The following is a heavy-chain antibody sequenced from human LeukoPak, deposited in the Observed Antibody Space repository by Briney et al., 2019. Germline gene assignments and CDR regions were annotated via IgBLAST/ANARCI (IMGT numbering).Heavy chain of an antibody. J-gene: IGHJ6*03. V-gene: IGHV3-23*01. D-gene: IGHD1-26*01. CDR3: AKEVGDYYSYMNV. CDR1: GFTFSNSA. CDR2: ISGSGGST. Sequence: PGGSLRLSCAASGFTFSNSAMNWVRQAPGKGLEWVAAISGSGGSTYYADSVKGRFTVSRDNSKNTLHVQMNSLRAEDTAMYYCAKEVGDYYSYMNVWGKGTTVTVSS.